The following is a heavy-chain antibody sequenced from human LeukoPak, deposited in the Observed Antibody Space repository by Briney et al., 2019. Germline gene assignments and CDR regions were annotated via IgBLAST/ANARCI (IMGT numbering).Heavy chain of an antibody. D-gene: IGHD3-22*01. J-gene: IGHJ4*02. CDR2: ISGSSDGT. V-gene: IGHV3-23*01. CDR1: GFTFGSYA. Sequence: GGSLRLSCAASGFTFGSYAMSWVRQAPGKGLEWVSTISGSSDGTYFADSVKGRFTISRDNAKNSLYLQMNSLRAEDTAVYYCARGLLDSNTLWGQGTLVTVSS. CDR3: ARGLLDSNTL.